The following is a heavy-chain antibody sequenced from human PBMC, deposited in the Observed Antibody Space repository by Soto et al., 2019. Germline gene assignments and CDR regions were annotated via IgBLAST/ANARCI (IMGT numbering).Heavy chain of an antibody. J-gene: IGHJ6*02. V-gene: IGHV4-4*02. Sequence: QVQLQESGPGLVKPSGTLSLTCAVSGGSISSSNWWSWVRQPPGKGLEWIGEIYHSGSANYNPSLKSRVTTSLDKSKNQFSLKLSSVTAVDTAVYYCARGNIFSMAVPGTNGYYGMDVWGQGTTVTVSS. CDR1: GGSISSSNW. CDR2: IYHSGSA. D-gene: IGHD6-19*01. CDR3: ARGNIFSMAVPGTNGYYGMDV.